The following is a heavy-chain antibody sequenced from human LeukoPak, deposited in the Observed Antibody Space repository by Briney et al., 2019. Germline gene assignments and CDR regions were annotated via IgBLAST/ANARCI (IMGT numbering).Heavy chain of an antibody. Sequence: ASVKVSCKASGYTFTSYYMHWVRQALEQGLEWWGIFTPSGGGTSYAQKFQGRVTMTRDTSTSTVYMELSSLRSEDTAVYYCARESVGITMVRGVITVGAFDIWGQGTMVTVSS. CDR1: GYTFTSYY. J-gene: IGHJ3*02. CDR3: ARESVGITMVRGVITVGAFDI. V-gene: IGHV1-46*01. CDR2: FTPSGGGT. D-gene: IGHD3-10*01.